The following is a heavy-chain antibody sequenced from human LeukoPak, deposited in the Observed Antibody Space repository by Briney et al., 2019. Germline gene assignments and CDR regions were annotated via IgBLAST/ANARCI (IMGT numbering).Heavy chain of an antibody. J-gene: IGHJ5*02. CDR1: GGSLSSGGYS. V-gene: IGHV4-30-2*01. CDR3: VRGTLKNWFDP. CDR2: IYQTGST. Sequence: IPSQTLSLTCAVSGGSLSSGGYSWSWIRQPPGKGLEWIGYIYQTGSTYYNPSLKSRVTISVDRSKNQFSLELTSVTAAVTAVYYCVRGTLKNWFDPWGQGTLVTVSS.